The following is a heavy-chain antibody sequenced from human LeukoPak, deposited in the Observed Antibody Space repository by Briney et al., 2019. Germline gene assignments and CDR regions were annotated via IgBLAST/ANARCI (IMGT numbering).Heavy chain of an antibody. J-gene: IGHJ3*02. Sequence: PGRSLRLSCTASGFTFGDYAMSWVRQAPGKGLEWVSVIYSGGSTYYADSVKGRFTISRHNSKNTLYLQMNSLRAEDTAVYYCARSDYYDSSGYYYGPHAFDIWGQGTMVTVSS. CDR2: IYSGGST. V-gene: IGHV3-53*04. CDR3: ARSDYYDSSGYYYGPHAFDI. CDR1: GFTFGDYA. D-gene: IGHD3-22*01.